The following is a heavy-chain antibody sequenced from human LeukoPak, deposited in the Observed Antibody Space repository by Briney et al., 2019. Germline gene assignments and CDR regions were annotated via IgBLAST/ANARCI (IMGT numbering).Heavy chain of an antibody. V-gene: IGHV1-69*13. CDR1: GGTFSSYA. CDR3: ARVKGEGAHFDY. CDR2: IFPIFRTA. D-gene: IGHD1-26*01. J-gene: IGHJ4*02. Sequence: VASVKVSCKASGGTFSSYAISWVRQAPGQGLEWMGGIFPIFRTANYAQNFQGRVTITADESTTTAYMELSSLRAEDTAFYHCARVKGEGAHFDYWGQGTLVTVSS.